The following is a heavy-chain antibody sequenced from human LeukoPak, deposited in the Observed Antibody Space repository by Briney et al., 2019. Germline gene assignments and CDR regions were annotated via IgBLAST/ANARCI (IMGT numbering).Heavy chain of an antibody. D-gene: IGHD3-16*02. Sequence: SETLSLTCAVSGGSISSSNWWSWVRQPPGEGLEWIGEIYHSGSTNYNPSLKSRVTISVDKSKNQFSLKLSSVTAADTAVYYCAREYYDYVWGSYRLNSFDPWGQGTLVTVSS. V-gene: IGHV4-4*02. CDR1: GGSISSSNW. CDR3: AREYYDYVWGSYRLNSFDP. J-gene: IGHJ5*02. CDR2: IYHSGST.